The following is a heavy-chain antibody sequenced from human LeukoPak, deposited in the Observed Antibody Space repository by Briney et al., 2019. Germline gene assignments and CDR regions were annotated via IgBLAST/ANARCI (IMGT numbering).Heavy chain of an antibody. Sequence: PSETLSLTCTVSGGSISSYYWSWIRQAAGKGLEWIGRIYTSGSTNYNPSLKSRVTMSVDTSKNQFSLKLSSVTAADTAVYYCARDLPEIWFGERWKYYYYMDVWGKGTTVTVSS. CDR3: ARDLPEIWFGERWKYYYYMDV. V-gene: IGHV4-4*07. CDR2: IYTSGST. D-gene: IGHD3-10*01. CDR1: GGSISSYY. J-gene: IGHJ6*03.